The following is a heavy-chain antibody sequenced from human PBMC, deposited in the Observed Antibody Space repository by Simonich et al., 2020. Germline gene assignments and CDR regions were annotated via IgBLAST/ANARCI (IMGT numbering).Heavy chain of an antibody. D-gene: IGHD5-12*01. Sequence: QVQLQESGPGLVKPSETLSLTCTVSGGSISSYYWSWIRQPPGKGLGWIGYIYYSGSTNYNPSLKSRVTISVDTSKNQFSLKLSFVTAADTAVYYCARHDRWLQFYFDYWGQGTLVTVSS. J-gene: IGHJ4*02. CDR1: GGSISSYY. V-gene: IGHV4-59*08. CDR3: ARHDRWLQFYFDY. CDR2: IYYSGST.